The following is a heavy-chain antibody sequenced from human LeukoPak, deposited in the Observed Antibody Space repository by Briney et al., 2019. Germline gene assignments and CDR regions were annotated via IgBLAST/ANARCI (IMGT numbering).Heavy chain of an antibody. J-gene: IGHJ3*02. Sequence: GGSLRLSCAASGSTFSSYAMSWVRQAPGKGLEWVSAISGSGGSTYYADSVKGRFTISRDNSKNTLYLQMNSLRAEDTAVYYCAKDHGQWLAHDAFDIWGQGTMVTVSS. D-gene: IGHD6-19*01. V-gene: IGHV3-23*01. CDR2: ISGSGGST. CDR3: AKDHGQWLAHDAFDI. CDR1: GSTFSSYA.